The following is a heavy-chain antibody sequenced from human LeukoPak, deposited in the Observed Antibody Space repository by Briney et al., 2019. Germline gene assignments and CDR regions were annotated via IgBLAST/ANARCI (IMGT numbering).Heavy chain of an antibody. J-gene: IGHJ3*02. D-gene: IGHD2-2*01. Sequence: PGGSLRLSCAASGFTFSDYYMSWIRQAPGKGLEWVSYISSSGSTIYYADSVKGRFTISRDNAKNSLYLQMNSLRAEDTAVYYCARDYPHRSSTSCHDAFDIWGQGTMVTVSS. CDR2: ISSSGSTI. V-gene: IGHV3-11*04. CDR3: ARDYPHRSSTSCHDAFDI. CDR1: GFTFSDYY.